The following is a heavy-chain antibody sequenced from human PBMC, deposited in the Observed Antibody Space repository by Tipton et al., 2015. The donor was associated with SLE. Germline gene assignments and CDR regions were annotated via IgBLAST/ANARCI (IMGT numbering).Heavy chain of an antibody. CDR1: GFSFSSYA. CDR3: AKAPQGDYGVL. CDR2: IYSGGET. D-gene: IGHD4/OR15-4a*01. V-gene: IGHV3-23*03. J-gene: IGHJ4*02. Sequence: SLRLSCAASGFSFSSYAMSWVRQAPGRGLEWISVIYSGGETYYADSVKGRFSISRDNSQHILFLQMNSLRSEDTASYYCAKAPQGDYGVLWGPGTRVTVSS.